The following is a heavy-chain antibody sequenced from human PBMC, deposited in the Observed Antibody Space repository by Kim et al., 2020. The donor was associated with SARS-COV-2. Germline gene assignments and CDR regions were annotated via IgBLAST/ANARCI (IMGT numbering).Heavy chain of an antibody. Sequence: GGSLRLSCAASGFTFSNYAMTWVRQAPGKGLECVSSIGGSGTTYYTDSVKGRFTISRDNSKNTLYMQMNSLRAEDTAIYYCAKDHTPFYWGQGTLVTVSS. J-gene: IGHJ4*02. CDR1: GFTFSNYA. CDR3: AKDHTPFY. V-gene: IGHV3-23*01. CDR2: IGGSGTT.